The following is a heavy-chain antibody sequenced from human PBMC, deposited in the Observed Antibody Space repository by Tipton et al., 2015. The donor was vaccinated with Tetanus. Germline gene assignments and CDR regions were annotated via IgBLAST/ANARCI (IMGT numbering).Heavy chain of an antibody. Sequence: GSLRLSCAASGFTFSSYSMNWVRQAPGKGLQCISYISSGGGTIFYADSVKGRFTISRDDAENSLYLQMNSLRAEDTAVYYCARDIRHVGATLYFDYWGQGTLVTVSS. CDR2: ISSGGGTI. CDR1: GFTFSSYS. J-gene: IGHJ4*02. CDR3: ARDIRHVGATLYFDY. V-gene: IGHV3-48*04. D-gene: IGHD1-26*01.